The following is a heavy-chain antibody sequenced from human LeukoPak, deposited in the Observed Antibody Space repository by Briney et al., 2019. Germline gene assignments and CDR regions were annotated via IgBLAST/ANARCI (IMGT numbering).Heavy chain of an antibody. CDR1: GGSISSYY. Sequence: SETLSLTCTVSGGSISSYYWSWIRQPPGKGLEWIGNIYNSGSINYNPSLKSRVTISVDTSKNQFSLKLGSVTAADTAVYYCARVREGSSWSTFDYWGQGTLVTVSS. J-gene: IGHJ4*02. CDR3: ARVREGSSWSTFDY. CDR2: IYNSGSI. V-gene: IGHV4-59*01. D-gene: IGHD6-13*01.